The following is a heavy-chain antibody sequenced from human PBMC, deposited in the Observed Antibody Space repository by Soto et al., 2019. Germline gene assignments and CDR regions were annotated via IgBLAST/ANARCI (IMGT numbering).Heavy chain of an antibody. D-gene: IGHD2-15*01. V-gene: IGHV1-3*01. CDR1: GYTFTSYA. J-gene: IGHJ6*03. Sequence: QVQLVQSGAEVKKPGASVKVSCKASGYTFTSYAMHWVRQAPGQRLEWMGWINAGNGNTKYSQKFQGRVTITRDTSASTAYMELSSLRSEDTAVYYCARSGYCSGGSCSPIVYHYYYMDVWGKGTTVTVSS. CDR2: INAGNGNT. CDR3: ARSGYCSGGSCSPIVYHYYYMDV.